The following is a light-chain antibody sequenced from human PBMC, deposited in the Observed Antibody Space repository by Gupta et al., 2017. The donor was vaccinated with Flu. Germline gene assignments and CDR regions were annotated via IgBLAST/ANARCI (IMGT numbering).Light chain of an antibody. CDR1: ALPKHF. CDR3: QAADTTETDVV. Sequence: SNALTPPPSVSVSPGQTARITCSGDALPKHFAYCYQQKPGQAPVLVIFKDSASPSWIPERFSESTSVTKVTLTISGVQAEEEADYYCQAADTTETDVVFGGGIKLTVL. V-gene: IGLV3-25*02. J-gene: IGLJ3*02. CDR2: KDS.